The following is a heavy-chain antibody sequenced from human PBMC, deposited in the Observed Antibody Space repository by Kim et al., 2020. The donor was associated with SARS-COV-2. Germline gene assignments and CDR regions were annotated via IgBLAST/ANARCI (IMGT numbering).Heavy chain of an antibody. CDR1: GFTVSSNY. CDR2: IYSGGST. CDR3: ARGSTVVTPGFDY. V-gene: IGHV3-53*01. Sequence: GESLKISCAASGFTVSSNYMSWVRQAPGKGLEWVSVIYSGGSTYYADSVKGRFTISRDNSKNTLYLQMNSLRADDTAVYYCARGSTVVTPGFDYWGNGTL. J-gene: IGHJ4*01. D-gene: IGHD4-17*01.